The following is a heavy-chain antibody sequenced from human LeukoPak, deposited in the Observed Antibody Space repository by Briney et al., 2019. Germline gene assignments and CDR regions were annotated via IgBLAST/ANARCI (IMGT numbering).Heavy chain of an antibody. D-gene: IGHD3-16*01. J-gene: IGHJ5*02. V-gene: IGHV3-69-1*01. Sequence: GGSLRLSCAASGFTVSNNYMGWVRQAPGKGLEWVSIIHSSSATYYADSVKGRFTISRDNAKNSLYLQMNSLRAEDTAVYYCARDFRPPRQLGESWGQGTLVTVSS. CDR2: IHSSSAT. CDR1: GFTVSNNY. CDR3: ARDFRPPRQLGES.